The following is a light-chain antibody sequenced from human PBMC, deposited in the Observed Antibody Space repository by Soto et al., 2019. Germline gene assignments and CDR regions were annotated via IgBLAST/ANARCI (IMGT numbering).Light chain of an antibody. V-gene: IGKV1-5*03. CDR1: QSISSW. CDR3: QQYNSYSTFT. J-gene: IGKJ4*01. CDR2: KAS. Sequence: DIQMTQSPSTLSASVGDRVTITCRASQSISSWLAWYQQNPGKAPKLLIYKASTLETGVPSRFSGSGSGTELTLTISSLQPDDFATYYCQQYNSYSTFTFGGGTKVDI.